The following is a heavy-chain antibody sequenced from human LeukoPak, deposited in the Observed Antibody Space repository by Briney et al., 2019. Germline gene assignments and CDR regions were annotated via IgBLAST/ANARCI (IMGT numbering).Heavy chain of an antibody. D-gene: IGHD2-8*01. Sequence: GGSLRLSCAASGFTFSNTNMNWVRQAPGKGLKWVSFISASSNYIYYAVSVKSRFTISRDNAQNSLYLQMNSLRAEDTAVYFCARVVNGYVDYWGQGTLVTVSS. CDR3: ARVVNGYVDY. J-gene: IGHJ4*02. V-gene: IGHV3-21*06. CDR2: ISASSNYI. CDR1: GFTFSNTN.